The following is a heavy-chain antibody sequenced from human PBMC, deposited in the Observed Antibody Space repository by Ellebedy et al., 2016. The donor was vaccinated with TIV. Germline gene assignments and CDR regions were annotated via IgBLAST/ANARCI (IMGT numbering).Heavy chain of an antibody. V-gene: IGHV3-33*01. J-gene: IGHJ4*02. CDR1: RFTFSNSG. D-gene: IGHD4-23*01. CDR3: ARDLRGGNSGPDY. Sequence: GESLKISCAASRFTFSNSGLPWVRPAPGQGLDSVALIWYDESNNYYADSVKGRFTISRDNSKNTLYLQMNSLRDEDTAVYYWARDLRGGNSGPDYWGQGTLVTVSS. CDR2: IWYDESNN.